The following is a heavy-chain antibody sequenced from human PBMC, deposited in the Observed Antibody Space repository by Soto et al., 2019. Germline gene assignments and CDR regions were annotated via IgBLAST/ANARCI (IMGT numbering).Heavy chain of an antibody. Sequence: EVQLLESGGGLVQPGGSLRLSCAASGFTFSSYAMSWVRQAPGKGLEWVSAISGSGGSTYYADSVKGRFTISRDNSKNTLYLQMTSLRAEDTAVYYCAKDKVTMVRGVHDATFDYWSQGTLVTVSS. CDR2: ISGSGGST. D-gene: IGHD3-10*01. CDR1: GFTFSSYA. CDR3: AKDKVTMVRGVHDATFDY. J-gene: IGHJ4*02. V-gene: IGHV3-23*01.